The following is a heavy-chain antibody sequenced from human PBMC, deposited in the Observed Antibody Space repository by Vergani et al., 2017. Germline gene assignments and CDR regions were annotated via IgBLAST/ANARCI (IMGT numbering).Heavy chain of an antibody. CDR3: AREVGSSGWHHIDY. CDR1: GFTFSSYS. J-gene: IGHJ4*02. CDR2: ISSSSSYI. Sequence: EVQLVESGGGLVKPGGSLRLSCAASGFTFSSYSMNWVRQAPGKGLEWVSSISSSSSYIYYADSVKGRFTISRDNAKNSLYLQMNSLRAEDTAVYYCAREVGSSGWHHIDYWGQGTLVTVSS. D-gene: IGHD6-19*01. V-gene: IGHV3-21*01.